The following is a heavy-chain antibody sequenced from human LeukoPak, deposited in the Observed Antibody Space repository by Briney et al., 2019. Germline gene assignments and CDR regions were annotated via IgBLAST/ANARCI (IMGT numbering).Heavy chain of an antibody. J-gene: IGHJ1*01. CDR3: AREPVTTHYFQH. CDR1: GGSISSSSYY. CDR2: ICYSGST. Sequence: SETLSLTCTVSGGSISSSSYYWGWIRQPPGKGLEWIGSICYSGSTYYNPSLKSRVTISVDTSKNQFSLKLSSVTAADTAVYYCAREPVTTHYFQHWGQGTLVTVSS. V-gene: IGHV4-39*07. D-gene: IGHD4-17*01.